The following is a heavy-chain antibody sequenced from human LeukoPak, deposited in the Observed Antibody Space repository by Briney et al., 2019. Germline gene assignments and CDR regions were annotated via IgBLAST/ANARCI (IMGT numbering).Heavy chain of an antibody. CDR1: GYTFTSYA. D-gene: IGHD6-6*01. Sequence: ASVKVSCKASGYTFTSYAMHWVRQAPGQRLEWMGWINAGNGNTKYSQKFQGRVTITRDTSASTAYMELSSLRSEDTAVYYCAADLSRIAALDYWDQGTLVTVSS. CDR3: AADLSRIAALDY. J-gene: IGHJ4*02. V-gene: IGHV1-3*01. CDR2: INAGNGNT.